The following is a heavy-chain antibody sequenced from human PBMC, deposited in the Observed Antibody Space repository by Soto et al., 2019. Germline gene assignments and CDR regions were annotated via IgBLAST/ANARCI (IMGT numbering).Heavy chain of an antibody. J-gene: IGHJ1*01. CDR1: GFAFSSYG. D-gene: IGHD1-26*01. CDR2: IWYDGSNK. Sequence: QVQLVESGGGVVQPGRSLRLSCAASGFAFSSYGMHWVRQAPGKGLEWVALIWYDGSNKYYADSVKVRFTISRDNSKNTLYLLMNSLRAEDTSVYYCARDLGAYAEYFQHWGQGTLVPVSS. V-gene: IGHV3-33*01. CDR3: ARDLGAYAEYFQH.